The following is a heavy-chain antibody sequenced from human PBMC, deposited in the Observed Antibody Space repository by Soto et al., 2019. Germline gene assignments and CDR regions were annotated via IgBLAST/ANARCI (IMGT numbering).Heavy chain of an antibody. V-gene: IGHV4-4*02. J-gene: IGHJ6*02. Sequence: QVLLQESGPGLVKPSGTLSLTCAVSGGSISSSNWWSWVRQPPGKGLEWIGEIYHSGSTNYNPSLKSRVTISVDTSKNQFSLKLSSVTAADTAVYYCARDQLWFGDFNTWGMDVWGQGTTVTVSS. CDR1: GGSISSSNW. D-gene: IGHD3-10*01. CDR2: IYHSGST. CDR3: ARDQLWFGDFNTWGMDV.